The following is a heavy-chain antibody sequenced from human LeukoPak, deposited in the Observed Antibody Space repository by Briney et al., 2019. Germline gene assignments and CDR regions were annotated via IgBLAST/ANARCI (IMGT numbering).Heavy chain of an antibody. CDR1: GFTFSSYG. D-gene: IGHD1-26*01. CDR3: ARGGSYLSAFDI. CDR2: IRYDGSNK. J-gene: IGHJ3*02. V-gene: IGHV3-30*02. Sequence: GGSLRLSCEASGFTFSSYGMHWVRQAPGKGLEWVAFIRYDGSNKYYADSVKGRFTISRDNSKNTLYLQMNSLRAEDTAVYYCARGGSYLSAFDIWGQGTMVTVSS.